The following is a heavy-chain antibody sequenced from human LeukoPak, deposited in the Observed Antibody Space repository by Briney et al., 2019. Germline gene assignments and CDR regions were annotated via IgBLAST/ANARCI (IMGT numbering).Heavy chain of an antibody. CDR1: GFTFNDYA. V-gene: IGHV3-9*01. CDR2: ISWNSGNI. Sequence: PGGSLRLSCAASGFTFNDYAIHWVRHAPGKGLEWVSGISWNSGNIGYADSVKGRFTISRDNAKNSLYLQMYSLRAEDTAVYYCARRMTTLNWFDPWGQGTLVTVSS. J-gene: IGHJ5*02. D-gene: IGHD4-11*01. CDR3: ARRMTTLNWFDP.